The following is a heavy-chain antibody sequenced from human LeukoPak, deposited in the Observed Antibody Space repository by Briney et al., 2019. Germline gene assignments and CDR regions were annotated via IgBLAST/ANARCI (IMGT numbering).Heavy chain of an antibody. V-gene: IGHV1-69*13. D-gene: IGHD3-3*01. CDR3: ARDGQGITIFGVVPPESYFDY. Sequence: ASVKVSCKASGGTFTSYAISWVRQAPGQGLEWMGGIIPIFGTANYAQKFQGRVTITADESTSTAYMELSSLRSEDTAVYYCARDGQGITIFGVVPPESYFDYWGQGTLVTVSS. CDR2: IIPIFGTA. J-gene: IGHJ4*02. CDR1: GGTFTSYA.